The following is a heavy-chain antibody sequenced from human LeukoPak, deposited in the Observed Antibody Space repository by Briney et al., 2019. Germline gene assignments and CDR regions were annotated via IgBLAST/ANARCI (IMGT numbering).Heavy chain of an antibody. CDR3: ATGGEQYYDY. Sequence: PGGSLRLSCAASGLTFRNYWMHWVRQAPGKGLMWLSRITSDGSDTIYADSGKGRFTISRDNAKNTVYLQMNSLSAEDTAVYYCATGGEQYYDYRGQGTLVTVSS. CDR1: GLTFRNYW. D-gene: IGHD1/OR15-1a*01. CDR2: ITSDGSDT. V-gene: IGHV3-74*01. J-gene: IGHJ4*02.